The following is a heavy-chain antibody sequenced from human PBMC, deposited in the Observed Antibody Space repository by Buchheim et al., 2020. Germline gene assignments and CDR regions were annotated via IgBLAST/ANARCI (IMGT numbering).Heavy chain of an antibody. J-gene: IGHJ6*03. CDR1: GGSISSSDYY. D-gene: IGHD2-2*01. V-gene: IGHV4-31*03. CDR3: ARGGEDIVLVPAVVGLADYYYFYMDV. CDR2: ISYSGST. Sequence: QVQLQESGPGLVKPSQTLSLTCTVSGGSISSSDYYWTWIRHHPGKGLESIGYISYSGSTYYNPSLKSRISISIDTSKNKFSLKLNSVTAADTAVYYCARGGEDIVLVPAVVGLADYYYFYMDVWGKGTT.